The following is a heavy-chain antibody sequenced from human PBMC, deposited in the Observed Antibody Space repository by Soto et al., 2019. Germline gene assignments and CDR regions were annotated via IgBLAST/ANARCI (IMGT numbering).Heavy chain of an antibody. CDR2: ISDSGDIT. Sequence: GSLRLSCAASEFTFSTYAMTWVRQAPGRWLQWVATISDSGDITYYADSVKGRFTMSRDTPRKRLYLKINNLRAEDTALYYCAKPWVPSKTDRPPSFDYWGRGTLVTVSS. D-gene: IGHD1-26*01. CDR1: EFTFSTYA. CDR3: AKPWVPSKTDRPPSFDY. J-gene: IGHJ4*02. V-gene: IGHV3-23*01.